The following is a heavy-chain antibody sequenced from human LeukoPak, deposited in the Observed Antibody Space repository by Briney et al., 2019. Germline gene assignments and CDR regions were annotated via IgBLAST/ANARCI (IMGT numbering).Heavy chain of an antibody. D-gene: IGHD6-13*01. CDR2: ISGSGGST. J-gene: IGHJ4*02. Sequence: PGGSLRLSCAASGFTFSSYSMNWVRQAPGKGLEWVSAISGSGGSTYYADSVKGRFTISRDNSKNTLYLQMNSLRAEDTAVYYCAKERIIAAAGSRHYFDYWGQGTLVTVSS. V-gene: IGHV3-23*01. CDR1: GFTFSSYS. CDR3: AKERIIAAAGSRHYFDY.